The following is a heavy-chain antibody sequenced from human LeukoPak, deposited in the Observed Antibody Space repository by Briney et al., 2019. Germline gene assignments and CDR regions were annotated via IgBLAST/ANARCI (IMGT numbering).Heavy chain of an antibody. D-gene: IGHD3-10*01. Sequence: GGSLRLSCIASGFSFRTYAMHWVRQAPGKGLEWVTFISYDGSNNYYADFVKGRFTISRDNSKNTLYLQMNSLRDEDTAVYYCAKCRVRGVDYFDYWGQGTLVTVSS. CDR1: GFSFRTYA. V-gene: IGHV3-30*02. CDR2: ISYDGSNN. CDR3: AKCRVRGVDYFDY. J-gene: IGHJ4*02.